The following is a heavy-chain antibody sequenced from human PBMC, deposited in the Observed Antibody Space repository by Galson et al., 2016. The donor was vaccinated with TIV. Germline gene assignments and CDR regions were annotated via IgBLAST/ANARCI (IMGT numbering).Heavy chain of an antibody. V-gene: IGHV3-11*01. CDR2: ISYSGSAK. Sequence: SLRLSCAASGFTLSDYYMTWIRQAPGKGLEWLSHISYSGSAKYDADSMEGRLTMSRDIAKNSMYLGMSSLRAEDTAVYYCARYSGKSYALDVWGQGTAVTVSS. D-gene: IGHD1-26*01. J-gene: IGHJ6*02. CDR1: GFTLSDYY. CDR3: ARYSGKSYALDV.